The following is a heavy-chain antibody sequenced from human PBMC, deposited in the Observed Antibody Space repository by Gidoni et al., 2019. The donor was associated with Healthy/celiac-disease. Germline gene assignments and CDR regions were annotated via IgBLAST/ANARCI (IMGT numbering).Heavy chain of an antibody. CDR1: GFTFSSYG. V-gene: IGHV3-30*18. J-gene: IGHJ4*02. CDR3: AKEGGSFPFDY. CDR2: ISYDGSNK. Sequence: QVQLVESGGGVVQPGRSLRLSCAASGFTFSSYGMHWVRQAPGKGLEWVAVISYDGSNKYYADSVKGRFTISRDNSKNTLYQQMNSLRAEDTAVYYCAKEGGSFPFDYWGQGTLVTVSS. D-gene: IGHD1-26*01.